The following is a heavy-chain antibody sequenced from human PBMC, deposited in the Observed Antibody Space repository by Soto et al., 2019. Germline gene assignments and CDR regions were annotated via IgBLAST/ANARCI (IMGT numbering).Heavy chain of an antibody. CDR2: LYYSGST. V-gene: IGHV4-59*08. D-gene: IGHD3-10*01. CDR3: ARHGGITMVRGVLTTFDI. CDR1: GGSITSYY. Sequence: QVQLQESGPGLVKPSETLSLTCTVSGGSITSYYWSWIRQPPGKGLQWIGCLYYSGSTNYNPSLKGRVTIAVDASKNQLSLKLGSVTAADPAIYYCARHGGITMVRGVLTTFDIWGQGTVVTVSS. J-gene: IGHJ3*02.